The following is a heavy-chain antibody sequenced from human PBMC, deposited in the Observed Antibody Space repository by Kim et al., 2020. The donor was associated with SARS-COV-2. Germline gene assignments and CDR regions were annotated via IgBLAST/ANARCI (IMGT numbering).Heavy chain of an antibody. V-gene: IGHV4-39*07. D-gene: IGHD2-15*01. CDR3: ARFGICSGGSCYSG. CDR2: IYYSGST. J-gene: IGHJ4*02. CDR1: GGSISSSSYY. Sequence: SETLSLTCTVSGGSISSSSYYWGWIRQPPGKGLEWIGSIYYSGSTYYNPSLKSRVTISVDTSKNQFSLKLSSVTAADTAVYYCARFGICSGGSCYSGWGQGTLVTVSS.